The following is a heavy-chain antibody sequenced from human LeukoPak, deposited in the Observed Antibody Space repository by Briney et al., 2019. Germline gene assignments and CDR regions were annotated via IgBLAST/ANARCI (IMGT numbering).Heavy chain of an antibody. CDR3: ARDIRYCSGGSCYRYFDY. CDR1: GFTFSSYA. D-gene: IGHD2-15*01. J-gene: IGHJ4*02. V-gene: IGHV3-30-3*01. CDR2: ISYDGSNK. Sequence: PGGSLRLSCAASGFTFSSYAMRWVRQAPGKGLEWVAVISYDGSNKYYADSVKGRFTIPRDNSKNTLYLQMNSLRAEDTAVYYCARDIRYCSGGSCYRYFDYWGQGTLVTVSS.